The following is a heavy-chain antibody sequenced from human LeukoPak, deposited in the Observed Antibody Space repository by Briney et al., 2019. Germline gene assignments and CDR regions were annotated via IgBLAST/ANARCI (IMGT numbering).Heavy chain of an antibody. V-gene: IGHV1-18*01. CDR2: ISAYNGNT. Sequence: ASVKVSCKASGHTFTSHGISWVRQAPGQGLEWMGWISAYNGNTNYAQKLQGRVTMTTDTSTSTAYMELRSLRSDDTAVYYCARDLTRIQLWLLGYWGQGTLVTVSS. J-gene: IGHJ4*02. CDR3: ARDLTRIQLWLLGY. CDR1: GHTFTSHG. D-gene: IGHD5-18*01.